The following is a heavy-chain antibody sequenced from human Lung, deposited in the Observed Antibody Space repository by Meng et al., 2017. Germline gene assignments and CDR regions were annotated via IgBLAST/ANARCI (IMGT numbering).Heavy chain of an antibody. CDR2: IYNSGST. CDR1: GGSISSSNYY. Sequence: QVQLQESGPGLVKPSTTLSLTCTVSGGSISSSNYYWSWIPQPPGKGLEWSGHIYNSGSTYYNPSLKSRITISVDTSKNQFSLKLSSVTAADTAVYYCARGQKGYFDLWGRGTLVTVSS. CDR3: ARGQKGYFDL. J-gene: IGHJ2*01. V-gene: IGHV4-30-4*01.